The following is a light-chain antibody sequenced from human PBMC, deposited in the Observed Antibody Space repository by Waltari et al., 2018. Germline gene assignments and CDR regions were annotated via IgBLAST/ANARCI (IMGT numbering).Light chain of an antibody. CDR3: QQSYSSPLT. V-gene: IGKV1-39*01. CDR1: QNINTY. CDR2: AAS. Sequence: DIQMTQSPSSLSASVGDMVTITCRASQNINTYLHWYHQRPGKAPNLLIYAASSLQSGVPSRFSGSGSGTHFTLTIGSLESEDLGIYYCQQSYSSPLTFGGGTKVEIK. J-gene: IGKJ4*01.